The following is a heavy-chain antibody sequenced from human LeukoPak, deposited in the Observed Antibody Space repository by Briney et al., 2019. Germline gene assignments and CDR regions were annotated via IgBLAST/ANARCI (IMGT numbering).Heavy chain of an antibody. D-gene: IGHD6-13*01. J-gene: IGHJ6*02. Sequence: GGSLRLSCAASGFTVSSNYMSWVRQAPGKGLEWVSVIYSGGSTYYADSVKGRFTISRDNSKNTLYLQMNSLRAEDAAVYYCARDLTGYSSSWYYYYYGMDVWGQGTTVTVSS. CDR1: GFTVSSNY. CDR3: ARDLTGYSSSWYYYYYGMDV. V-gene: IGHV3-66*01. CDR2: IYSGGST.